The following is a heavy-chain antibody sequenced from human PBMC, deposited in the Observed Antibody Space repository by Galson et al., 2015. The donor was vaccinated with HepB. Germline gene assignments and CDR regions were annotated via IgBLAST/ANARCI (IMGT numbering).Heavy chain of an antibody. CDR2: ISYDGSNK. V-gene: IGHV3-30*18. CDR3: AKCNSGGVTAILDYYYGMDV. CDR1: GFTFSSYG. D-gene: IGHD2-21*02. Sequence: SLRFSCAASGFTFSSYGMHWVRQAPGKGLEWVAVISYDGSNKYYADSVKGRFTISRDNSKNTLYLQMNSLRAEDTAVYYCAKCNSGGVTAILDYYYGMDVWGQGTTVTVSS. J-gene: IGHJ6*02.